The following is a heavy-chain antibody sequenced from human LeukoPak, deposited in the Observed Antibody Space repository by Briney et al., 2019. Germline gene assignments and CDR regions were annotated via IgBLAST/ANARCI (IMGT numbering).Heavy chain of an antibody. D-gene: IGHD2/OR15-2a*01. Sequence: PSETLCLTCTVSGGSISSSGSYWAWIRQPPGKGLEWIANVYYNGNTYYNSSLKSRVTISADTSKNQFSLNLRSVTAADTAVYYCARLLSPGWFDPWGQGTMVIVSS. V-gene: IGHV4-39*01. CDR3: ARLLSPGWFDP. CDR2: VYYNGNT. J-gene: IGHJ5*02. CDR1: GGSISSSGSY.